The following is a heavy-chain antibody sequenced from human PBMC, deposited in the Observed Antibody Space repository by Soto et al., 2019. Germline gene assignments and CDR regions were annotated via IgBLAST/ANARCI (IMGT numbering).Heavy chain of an antibody. CDR3: ARGGGYSYGYRY. D-gene: IGHD5-18*01. Sequence: KTSETLSLTCTVSGASLNDYYWAWIRQSAGRGLEWLGRIYITAETNYNPSLESRISMSVDTSKNQFSLKVKSVTAADTAVYYCARGGGYSYGYRYWGQGTLVTVS. CDR1: GASLNDYY. V-gene: IGHV4-4*07. J-gene: IGHJ4*02. CDR2: IYITAET.